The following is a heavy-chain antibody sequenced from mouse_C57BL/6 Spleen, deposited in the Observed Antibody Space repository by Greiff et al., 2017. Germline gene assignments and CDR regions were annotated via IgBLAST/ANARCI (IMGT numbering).Heavy chain of an antibody. CDR1: GYTFTDYE. Sequence: VQLQQSGAELVRPGASVTLSCKASGYTFTDYEMHWVKQTPVHGLEWIGAIDPETGGTAYNQKFKGKAILTADKSSSTASMELRSLTSEDNAVYCWTRKGGFYAMDYWGQGTSVTVSS. D-gene: IGHD3-3*01. CDR3: TRKGGFYAMDY. V-gene: IGHV1-15*01. CDR2: IDPETGGT. J-gene: IGHJ4*01.